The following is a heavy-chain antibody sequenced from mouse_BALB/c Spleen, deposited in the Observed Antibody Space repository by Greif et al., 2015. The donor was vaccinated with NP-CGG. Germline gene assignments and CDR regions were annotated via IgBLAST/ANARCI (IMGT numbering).Heavy chain of an antibody. CDR1: GYTFTSYW. Sequence: LQQSGSGLVRPGASVKLSCKASGYTFTSYWMHWVKQRPGQGLEWIGNIYPGSGSTNYDEKFKSKATLTVDTSSSTAYMQLSSLTSEDSAVYYCTRLRQDYAMDYWGQGTSVTVSS. V-gene: IGHV1S22*01. CDR3: TRLRQDYAMDY. D-gene: IGHD2-12*01. CDR2: IYPGSGST. J-gene: IGHJ4*01.